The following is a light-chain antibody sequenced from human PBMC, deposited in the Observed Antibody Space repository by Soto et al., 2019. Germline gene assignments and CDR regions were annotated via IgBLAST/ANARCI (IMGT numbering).Light chain of an antibody. V-gene: IGKV1-39*01. CDR3: QQSFSAPSFT. CDR2: AAS. CDR1: QNISSY. J-gene: IGKJ3*01. Sequence: DIQMTQSPSSLSASVGDRVSVTCLASQNISSYLNWYQQKPGKAPKLLIYAASILQTGVPSRFSGSGSETDFTLTISSLQPEDFATYFCQQSFSAPSFTFGPGTKVDIK.